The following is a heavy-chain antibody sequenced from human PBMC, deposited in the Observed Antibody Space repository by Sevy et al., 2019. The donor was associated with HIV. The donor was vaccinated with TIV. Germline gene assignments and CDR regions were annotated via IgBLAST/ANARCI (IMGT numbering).Heavy chain of an antibody. J-gene: IGHJ6*02. CDR2: INSNSGGT. CDR1: GYTFTGYY. V-gene: IGHV1-2*06. D-gene: IGHD6-19*01. Sequence: ASVKVSCKASGYTFTGYYMHWVRQAPGQGLEWMGRINSNSGGTNYAQKFQGRVTMTRDTSISTAYMELSRLRSDDTAMYYCANLNTGYSSGWYSETYYGMDVWGQGTTVTVSS. CDR3: ANLNTGYSSGWYSETYYGMDV.